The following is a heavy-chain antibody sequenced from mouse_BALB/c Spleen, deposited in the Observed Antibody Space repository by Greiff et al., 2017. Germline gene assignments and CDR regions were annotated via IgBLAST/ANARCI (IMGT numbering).Heavy chain of an antibody. Sequence: VQLQQSGAELVRPGASVTLSCKASGYTFTDYEMHWVKQTPVHGLEWIGAIDPETGGTAYNQKFKGKATLTADKSSSTAYMELRSLTSEDSAVYYCTRCTGTWFAYWGQGTLVTVSA. J-gene: IGHJ3*01. CDR2: IDPETGGT. V-gene: IGHV1-15*01. CDR3: TRCTGTWFAY. D-gene: IGHD4-1*01. CDR1: GYTFTDYE.